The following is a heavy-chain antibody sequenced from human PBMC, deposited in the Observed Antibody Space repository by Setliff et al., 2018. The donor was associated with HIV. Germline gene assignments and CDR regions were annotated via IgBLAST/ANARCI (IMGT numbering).Heavy chain of an antibody. J-gene: IGHJ4*01. CDR3: ARDRGEKGYFDS. Sequence: SETLSLTCTVSGGSISSSSYYWGWIRQPPGRDLEWIGYFYHSGNTYYSPSLHSRVTLSVDKSKNEFYLSLASVTAADTAVYYCARDRGEKGYFDSWGHGALVTVSS. CDR2: FYHSGNT. D-gene: IGHD3-10*01. V-gene: IGHV4-61*05. CDR1: GGSISSSSYY.